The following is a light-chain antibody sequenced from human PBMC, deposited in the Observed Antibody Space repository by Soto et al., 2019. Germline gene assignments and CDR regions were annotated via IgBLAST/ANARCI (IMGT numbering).Light chain of an antibody. V-gene: IGKV1-39*01. CDR1: QSISSY. Sequence: DIQMTQSPSSLSASVGDRVTITCRASQSISSYLNWYQQKPGKAPKLLIYATSSLQSGVPSRFSGGLSETDFTLTISSLQPEDVATYYCQQDYSTPFTFGPGTKVDIK. J-gene: IGKJ3*01. CDR3: QQDYSTPFT. CDR2: ATS.